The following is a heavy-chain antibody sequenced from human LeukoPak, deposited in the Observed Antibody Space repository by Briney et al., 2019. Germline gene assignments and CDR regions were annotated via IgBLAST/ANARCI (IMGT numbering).Heavy chain of an antibody. CDR1: GFTFDDYA. D-gene: IGHD3-10*01. CDR2: INPDGTTT. CDR3: ARGTRLGYYGSGTPPAY. V-gene: IGHV3-74*01. Sequence: GRSLRLSCAASGFTFDDYAMHCVRQDPGNGLVSVSFINPDGTTTNYADSVKGRFTISRDNAKNALYLQMNSLRAEDTAAYYCARGTRLGYYGSGTPPAYWGQGTLVTVSS. J-gene: IGHJ4*02.